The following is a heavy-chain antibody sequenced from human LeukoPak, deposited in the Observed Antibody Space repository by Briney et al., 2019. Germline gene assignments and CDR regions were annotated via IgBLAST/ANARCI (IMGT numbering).Heavy chain of an antibody. Sequence: ASVTVSCKASGYTFTSYDINWVRQATGQGLEWMGWMNPNSGNTGYAQKFQGRVTMTRNTSISTAYMELSSLRSEDTAVYYCARGRQGLNWFDPWGQGTLVTVSS. CDR2: MNPNSGNT. CDR1: GYTFTSYD. V-gene: IGHV1-8*01. J-gene: IGHJ5*02. CDR3: ARGRQGLNWFDP.